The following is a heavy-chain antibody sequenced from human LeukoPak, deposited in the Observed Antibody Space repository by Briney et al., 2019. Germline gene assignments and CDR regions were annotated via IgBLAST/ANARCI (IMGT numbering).Heavy chain of an antibody. J-gene: IGHJ4*02. CDR2: IGTSSTTI. V-gene: IGHV3-48*01. CDR1: GFTFSSYT. D-gene: IGHD2-21*01. Sequence: GGSLRLSCAASGFTFSSYTMNWVCQPPGKGLEWVSNIGTSSTTIYYADSVKGRFTISRDNSKNTLYLQMNSLRAEDTAVYYCAKAFYCGGDCYWGYFDYWGQGTLVTVSS. CDR3: AKAFYCGGDCYWGYFDY.